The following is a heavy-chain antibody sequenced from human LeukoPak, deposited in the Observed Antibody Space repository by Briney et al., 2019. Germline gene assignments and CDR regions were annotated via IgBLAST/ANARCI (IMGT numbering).Heavy chain of an antibody. CDR3: ARDERYSYGSGYRRYFDY. V-gene: IGHV7-4-1*02. CDR2: INTNTGNP. J-gene: IGHJ4*02. CDR1: GYTFTDYY. D-gene: IGHD5-18*01. Sequence: ASVKVSCKASGYTFTDYYIHWVRQAPGQGLEWMGWINTNTGNPTYAQGFTGRFVFSLDTSVSTAYLQISTLKAEDTAVYYCARDERYSYGSGYRRYFDYWGQGTLVTVSS.